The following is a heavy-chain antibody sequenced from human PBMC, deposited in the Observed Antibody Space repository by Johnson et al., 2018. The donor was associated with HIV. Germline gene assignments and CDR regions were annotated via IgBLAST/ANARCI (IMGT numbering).Heavy chain of an antibody. CDR3: AREGPSERAGFDI. V-gene: IGHV3-74*01. CDR2: INNDGGST. CDR1: GFTFNTYW. J-gene: IGHJ3*02. Sequence: EMQLVESGGGLVQPGGSLRLSCAVSGFTFNTYWMHWVRQAPGTGLVWVARINNDGGSTSYVDSVKGRFTISRDNAKNTLYLQMNSLRADDTAVYFCAREGPSERAGFDIWGQGTMVTVSS.